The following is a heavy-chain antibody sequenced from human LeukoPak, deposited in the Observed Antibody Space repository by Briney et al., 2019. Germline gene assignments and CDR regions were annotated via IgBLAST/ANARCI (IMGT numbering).Heavy chain of an antibody. D-gene: IGHD3-22*01. CDR2: MNPNSGNT. Sequence: ASVKVSCKASGYTFTSYDINWVRQATGQGLEWMGWMNPNSGNTGYAQKFQGRVTITRNTSISTAYMELSSPRSEDTAVYYCAKGSSGYYHGSYNWFDPWGQGTLVTVSS. CDR3: AKGSSGYYHGSYNWFDP. CDR1: GYTFTSYD. J-gene: IGHJ5*02. V-gene: IGHV1-8*03.